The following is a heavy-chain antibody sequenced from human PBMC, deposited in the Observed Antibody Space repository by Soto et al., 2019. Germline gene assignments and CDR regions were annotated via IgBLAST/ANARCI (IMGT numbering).Heavy chain of an antibody. CDR1: GYTFTSYG. Sequence: QVQLVQSGAEVKKPGASVKVSCKASGYTFTSYGISWVRQAPGQGLEWMGWISAYNGNTNYAQKLQGRVTMTTDTSTSRAYMELRRRRSDDTAVYYCARNLREVAGGDDAFDIWGQGTMVTVSS. D-gene: IGHD6-19*01. J-gene: IGHJ3*02. V-gene: IGHV1-18*01. CDR3: ARNLREVAGGDDAFDI. CDR2: ISAYNGNT.